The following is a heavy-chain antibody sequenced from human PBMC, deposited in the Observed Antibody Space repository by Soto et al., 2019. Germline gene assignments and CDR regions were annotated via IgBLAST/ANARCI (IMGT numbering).Heavy chain of an antibody. CDR2: ISSSISYT. V-gene: IGHV3-11*06. CDR3: ARYIYGYVDY. J-gene: IGHJ4*02. D-gene: IGHD5-18*01. CDR1: GFTFSDYY. Sequence: GSLRLFCAASGFTFSDYYMSWIRQAPGKGLEWVSYISSSISYTNYADSVKGRFTISRDNAKNSLYLQMNSLRAEDTAVYYCARYIYGYVDYWGQGTLVTVSS.